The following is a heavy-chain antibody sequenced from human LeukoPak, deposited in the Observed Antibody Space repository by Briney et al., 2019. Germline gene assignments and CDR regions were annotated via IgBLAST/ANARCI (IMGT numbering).Heavy chain of an antibody. CDR3: AKAVGMITFGGPYLYFDY. D-gene: IGHD3-16*01. J-gene: IGHJ4*02. V-gene: IGHV3-7*03. CDR1: GFTFSTYW. CDR2: IKQDGSEK. Sequence: GGSLRLSCAASGFTFSTYWMSWVRQAPGKGLEGVANIKQDGSEKYYVDSVKGGFTISRDNSKNTLYLQMNSLRAEDTAVYYCAKAVGMITFGGPYLYFDYWGQGTLVTVSS.